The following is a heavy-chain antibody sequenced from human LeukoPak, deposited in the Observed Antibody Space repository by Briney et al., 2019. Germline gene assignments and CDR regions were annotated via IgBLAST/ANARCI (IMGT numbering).Heavy chain of an antibody. CDR3: ARGDDGRQLVSVY. D-gene: IGHD6-13*01. Sequence: SETLSLTCAVYGGSFSGYYWTWIRQPPGKGLEWIGEINHSGNSNYNPSLKSRVTISGDTSKNQFSLRLSSVTAADTAVYYYARGDDGRQLVSVYWGQGTLVTVSS. J-gene: IGHJ4*02. CDR1: GGSFSGYY. CDR2: INHSGNS. V-gene: IGHV4-34*01.